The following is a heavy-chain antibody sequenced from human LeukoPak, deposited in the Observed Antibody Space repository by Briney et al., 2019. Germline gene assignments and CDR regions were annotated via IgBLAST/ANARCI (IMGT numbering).Heavy chain of an antibody. Sequence: GASVKVSCKASGYTFTGYYMHWVRQAPGQGLEWMGWISAYNGNTNYAQKLQGRVTMTTDTSTSTAYMELRSLRSDDTAVYYCARFANPGFGELLPPYFDSWGQGTLVTVSS. J-gene: IGHJ4*02. V-gene: IGHV1-18*04. CDR3: ARFANPGFGELLPPYFDS. CDR2: ISAYNGNT. D-gene: IGHD3-10*01. CDR1: GYTFTGYY.